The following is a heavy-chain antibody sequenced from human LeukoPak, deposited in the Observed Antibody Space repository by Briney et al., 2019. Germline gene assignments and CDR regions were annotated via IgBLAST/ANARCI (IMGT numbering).Heavy chain of an antibody. CDR2: ISPNSGGT. Sequence: GASVKVSCKASGYTFTDYYIHWVRQAPGQGLEWMGWISPNSGGTNYAQKFQGRVTMTRDTSISTAYMDLSRLRFDDTAVYYCARVNLGAYYYDSSGYSHLDYWGQGTLVTVSS. CDR3: ARVNLGAYYYDSSGYSHLDY. D-gene: IGHD3-22*01. CDR1: GYTFTDYY. V-gene: IGHV1-2*02. J-gene: IGHJ4*02.